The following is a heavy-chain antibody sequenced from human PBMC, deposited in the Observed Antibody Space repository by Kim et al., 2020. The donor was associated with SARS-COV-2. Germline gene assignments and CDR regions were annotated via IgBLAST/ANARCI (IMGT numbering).Heavy chain of an antibody. CDR1: GYAFTSYG. Sequence: ASVKVSCKASGYAFTSYGISWVRQAPGQGLEWMGWISAYNGNTNYAQKLQGRVTMTTDTSTSTAYMELRSLRSDDTAVYYCAREVDEEEGQWLVQTGSWFDPWGQGTLVTVSS. CDR2: ISAYNGNT. D-gene: IGHD6-19*01. J-gene: IGHJ5*02. V-gene: IGHV1-18*01. CDR3: AREVDEEEGQWLVQTGSWFDP.